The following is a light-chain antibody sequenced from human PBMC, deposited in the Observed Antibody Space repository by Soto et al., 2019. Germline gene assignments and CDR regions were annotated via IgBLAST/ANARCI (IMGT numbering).Light chain of an antibody. J-gene: IGKJ2*01. CDR2: AAS. V-gene: IGKV3-11*01. Sequence: EVVLTQSPATLSLSPGESATLSCRASQNVGHNLAWYQQTPGQAPRLLIYAASDRATGIPARFRGSGSDTDFTLTITSVAAEDFAVYYCQQRSRWPRDTFGQGTKLEIK. CDR3: QQRSRWPRDT. CDR1: QNVGHN.